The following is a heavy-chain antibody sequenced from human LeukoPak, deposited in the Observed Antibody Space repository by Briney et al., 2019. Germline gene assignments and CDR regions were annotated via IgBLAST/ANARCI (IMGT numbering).Heavy chain of an antibody. CDR3: ARRSEREFDY. D-gene: IGHD6-25*01. CDR2: ISYDGSNK. J-gene: IGHJ4*02. V-gene: IGHV3-30-3*01. CDR1: GFTFSSYA. Sequence: GGSLRLSCAASGFTFSSYAMHWVRQAPGMGLEWVAVISYDGSNKYYADSVKGRFTISRDNSKNTLYLQMNSLRAEDTAVYYCARRSEREFDYWGQGTLVTVSS.